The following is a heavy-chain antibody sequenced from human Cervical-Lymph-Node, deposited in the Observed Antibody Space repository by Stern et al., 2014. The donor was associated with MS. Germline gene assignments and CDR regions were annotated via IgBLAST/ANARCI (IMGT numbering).Heavy chain of an antibody. Sequence: QVQLVQSGAEVKKPGASVKVSCKASGYTFRTYDINWVRQATGQGLEWIGWMNRNSGNTGYAQKFQGRVTMTRNTSISTAYMELSSLRSEDTAVYYCARGVPSALFGLFGYWGQGTLVTVSS. CDR2: MNRNSGNT. CDR3: ARGVPSALFGLFGY. J-gene: IGHJ4*02. CDR1: GYTFRTYD. V-gene: IGHV1-8*01. D-gene: IGHD3-3*01.